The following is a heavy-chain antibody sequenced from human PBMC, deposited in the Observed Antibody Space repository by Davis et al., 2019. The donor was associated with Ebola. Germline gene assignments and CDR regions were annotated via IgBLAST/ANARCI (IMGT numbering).Heavy chain of an antibody. D-gene: IGHD3-3*01. J-gene: IGHJ6*04. CDR1: GFTFSSYA. CDR3: AKGGLYDFWSGYPYYYYYGMDV. Sequence: GESLKISCAASGFTFSSYAMHWVRQAPGKGLEWVAVISYDGSNKYYADSVKGRFTISRDNSKNTLYLQMNSLRDEDTAVYYCAKGGLYDFWSGYPYYYYYGMDVWGKGTTVTVSS. V-gene: IGHV3-30-3*01. CDR2: ISYDGSNK.